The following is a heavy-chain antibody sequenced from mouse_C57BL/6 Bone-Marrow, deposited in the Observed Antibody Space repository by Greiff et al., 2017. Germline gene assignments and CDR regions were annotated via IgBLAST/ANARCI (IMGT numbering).Heavy chain of an antibody. CDR1: GYTFTSYW. D-gene: IGHD2-2*01. CDR2: IYPSDSET. V-gene: IGHV1-61*01. CDR3: ARCKGLRPYYVDY. Sequence: QVQLQQPGAELVRPGSSVKLSCKASGYTFTSYWMDWVKQRPGQGLEWIGNIYPSDSETHYNQKFKDKATLTVDKSSSTAYMQLSSLTSEDSAVYYYARCKGLRPYYVDYWGQGTTLTVSA. J-gene: IGHJ2*01.